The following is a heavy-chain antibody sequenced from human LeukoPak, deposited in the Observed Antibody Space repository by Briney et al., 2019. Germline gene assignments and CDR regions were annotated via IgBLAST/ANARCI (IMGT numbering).Heavy chain of an antibody. CDR3: AKSGVFWYFDL. CDR2: ISGSGGST. Sequence: GGSLRLSCAASGFTFSSYAMSWVRQAPGKGLEWVSAISGSGGSTYYADSVKGRFTISRDNAKNSLYLQMNSLRAEDTAVYYCAKSGVFWYFDLWGRGTLVTVSS. CDR1: GFTFSSYA. V-gene: IGHV3-23*01. D-gene: IGHD1-26*01. J-gene: IGHJ2*01.